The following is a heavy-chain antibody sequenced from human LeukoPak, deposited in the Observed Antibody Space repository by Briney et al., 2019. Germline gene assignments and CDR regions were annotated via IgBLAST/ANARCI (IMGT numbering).Heavy chain of an antibody. Sequence: PGGSLRLSCAASGFTFSSYSMNWVRRAPGKGLEWVSSISSSSSYIYYADSVKVRFTISRDNAKNSLYLQMNSLRAEDTAVYYCARDTVLLWFGELSDYYYYGMDVWGQGTTVTVSS. V-gene: IGHV3-21*01. CDR3: ARDTVLLWFGELSDYYYYGMDV. J-gene: IGHJ6*02. D-gene: IGHD3-10*01. CDR1: GFTFSSYS. CDR2: ISSSSSYI.